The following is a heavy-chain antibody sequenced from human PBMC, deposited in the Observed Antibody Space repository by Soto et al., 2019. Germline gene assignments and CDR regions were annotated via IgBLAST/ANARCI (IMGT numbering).Heavy chain of an antibody. Sequence: PGGSLRLSCAASGFTLSGSVIYWVRQPSGKGLEWVGRIRSRSNGYATAYAASVRGRFTISRDDSKNTAYLQMNSLKTEDTAVYYCSRPGYSIYDSDYWGQGTLVTVSS. CDR2: IRSRSNGYAT. J-gene: IGHJ4*02. CDR3: SRPGYSIYDSDY. D-gene: IGHD5-12*01. V-gene: IGHV3-73*01. CDR1: GFTLSGSV.